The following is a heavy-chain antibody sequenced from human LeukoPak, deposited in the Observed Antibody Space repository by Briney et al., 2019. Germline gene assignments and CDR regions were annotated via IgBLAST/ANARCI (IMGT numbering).Heavy chain of an antibody. V-gene: IGHV3-30*18. Sequence: GGSLRLSCAASGFTFSSHGMYWVRQTPGKGLECVAVISYDGSNKYYVDSVKGRFTISRDNSKNTLYLQMNSLRVEDTAVYYCAKDFEMATVNYYFDYWGQGTLVTVSP. CDR3: AKDFEMATVNYYFDY. CDR1: GFTFSSHG. CDR2: ISYDGSNK. D-gene: IGHD5-24*01. J-gene: IGHJ4*02.